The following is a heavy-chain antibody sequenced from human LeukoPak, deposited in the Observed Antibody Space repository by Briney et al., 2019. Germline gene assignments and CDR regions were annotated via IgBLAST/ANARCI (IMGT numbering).Heavy chain of an antibody. Sequence: GGSLRLSCAASGFTCSNFAMSWVPQAPGNGLEWVSTISGSGSSTYYADSVKGRFTISRDNAKNSLYLQMNSVRGEDTAVYYCASCYYDSSGLDYSYGMDVWGQGATVPVSS. CDR1: GFTCSNFA. CDR2: ISGSGSST. J-gene: IGHJ6*02. D-gene: IGHD3-22*01. V-gene: IGHV3-23*01. CDR3: ASCYYDSSGLDYSYGMDV.